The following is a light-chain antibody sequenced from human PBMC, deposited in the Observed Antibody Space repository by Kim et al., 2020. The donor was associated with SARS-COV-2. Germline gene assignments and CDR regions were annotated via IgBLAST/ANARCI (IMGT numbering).Light chain of an antibody. J-gene: IGLJ2*01. Sequence: LGQTVRITCQGASLRSYYASWYQQKPGQAPVLVIYGKNNRPSGIPDRFAGSSSGNTASLTITGAQAEDEADYYCNSRDSSGNHLVFGGGTKLTVL. CDR3: NSRDSSGNHLV. CDR1: SLRSYY. V-gene: IGLV3-19*01. CDR2: GKN.